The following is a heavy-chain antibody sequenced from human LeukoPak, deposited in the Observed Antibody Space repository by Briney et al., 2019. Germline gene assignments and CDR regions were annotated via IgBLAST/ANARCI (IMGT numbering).Heavy chain of an antibody. Sequence: GGSLRLSCAASGFTFSSYAMHWVRQAPGKGLEYVSAISSNGGSTYYANSVKGRFTISRDNSKNTLYLQMGSLRAEDMAVYYCARYASLGYSSSWYFDYWARGPRVPVPS. CDR2: ISSNGGST. D-gene: IGHD6-13*01. CDR1: GFTFSSYA. CDR3: ARYASLGYSSSWYFDY. V-gene: IGHV3-64*01. J-gene: IGHJ4*02.